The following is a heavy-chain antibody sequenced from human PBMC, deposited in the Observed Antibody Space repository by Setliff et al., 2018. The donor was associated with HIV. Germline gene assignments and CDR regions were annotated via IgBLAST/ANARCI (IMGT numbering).Heavy chain of an antibody. CDR2: IKQDGSEK. CDR1: GFSFSAYY. J-gene: IGHJ4*02. Sequence: PGGSLRLSCTASGFSFSAYYMGWVRQAPGKGLEWVANIKQDGSEKYYVDSVKGRFTISRDNAKNSLYLQMNSLRAEDTAVYYCARYNWNPLGYRFDYWGQGTLVTVSS. D-gene: IGHD1-20*01. CDR3: ARYNWNPLGYRFDY. V-gene: IGHV3-7*03.